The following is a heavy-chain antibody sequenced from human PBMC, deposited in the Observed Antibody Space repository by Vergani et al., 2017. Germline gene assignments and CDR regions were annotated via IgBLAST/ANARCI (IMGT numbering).Heavy chain of an antibody. D-gene: IGHD2-8*02. Sequence: HVQLVESGGGVVQPGRSLRLSCAASGFTFSSYGMHWVRPAPGKGLEWVAVIWYDGSNKYYADSVKGRFTISRDNSKNTLYLQMNSLRAEDTAVYYCARDDEVLGADYWGQGTLVTVSS. V-gene: IGHV3-33*08. CDR3: ARDDEVLGADY. J-gene: IGHJ4*02. CDR2: IWYDGSNK. CDR1: GFTFSSYG.